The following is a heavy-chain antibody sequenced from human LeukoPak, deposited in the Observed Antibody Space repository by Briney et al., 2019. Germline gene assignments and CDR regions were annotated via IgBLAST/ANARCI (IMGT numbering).Heavy chain of an antibody. CDR2: INPKSGGT. V-gene: IGHV1-2*02. D-gene: IGHD2-15*01. CDR3: GRRYCSGGSCYPDY. J-gene: IGHJ4*02. CDR1: GYTFTDYY. Sequence: ASVKVSCNASGYTFTDYYMQWLRQALGQGLEWMGWINPKSGGTNYAQKFQGRVTMTRDTSISTAYMELSRLTSDDTAVFYCGRRYCSGGSCYPDYWGQGTLVTVSS.